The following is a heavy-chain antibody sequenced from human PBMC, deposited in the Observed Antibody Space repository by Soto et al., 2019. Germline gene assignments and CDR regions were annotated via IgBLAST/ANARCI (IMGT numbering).Heavy chain of an antibody. CDR3: ARSGWYAKYDY. V-gene: IGHV2-5*02. Sequence: QITLKESGPTLVKPTQTLTLTCTFSGFSLSTSGVGVGWIRQPPGKALDWLALIYWDDDKSYSPSLKSRLTITKDTSKNQVVLTMTNMEPVDTATYYCARSGWYAKYDYWGQGTLVTVSS. CDR2: IYWDDDK. J-gene: IGHJ4*02. CDR1: GFSLSTSGVG. D-gene: IGHD6-19*01.